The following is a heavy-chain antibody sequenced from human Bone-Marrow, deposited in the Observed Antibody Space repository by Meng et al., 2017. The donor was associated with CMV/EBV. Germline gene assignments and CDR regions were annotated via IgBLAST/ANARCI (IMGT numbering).Heavy chain of an antibody. V-gene: IGHV3-48*04. J-gene: IGHJ3*02. CDR3: ARDHWVAPNTYGGGAFDT. Sequence: GESLKISCAASGFTFSSYSMNWVRQAPGKGLEWVSYISSSSSTIYYADSVKGRFTISRDNAKNSLYLQMNSLRAEDTAVYYCARDHWVAPNTYGGGAFDTWGQGTTVTVSS. CDR1: GFTFSSYS. CDR2: ISSSSSTI. D-gene: IGHD2-21*01.